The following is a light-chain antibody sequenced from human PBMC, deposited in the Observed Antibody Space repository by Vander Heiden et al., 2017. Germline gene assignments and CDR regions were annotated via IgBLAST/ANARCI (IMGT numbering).Light chain of an antibody. V-gene: IGKV1-39*01. CDR1: QSISNY. CDR2: AAS. J-gene: IGKJ1*01. Sequence: DIQMTQSPSSLSASVGDRVTITCRASQSISNYLNWYQQKPGKAPKLLIYAASSLQSGVPSRFSGSGSGTDFTLTISSLQPEDFATYYGQQSYSTPPWTFGQGTKVEIK. CDR3: QQSYSTPPWT.